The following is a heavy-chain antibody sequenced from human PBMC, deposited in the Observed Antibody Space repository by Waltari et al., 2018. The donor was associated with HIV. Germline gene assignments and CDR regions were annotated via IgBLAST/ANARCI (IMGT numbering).Heavy chain of an antibody. V-gene: IGHV4-61*01. CDR3: ARITFGGAKCDY. J-gene: IGHJ4*02. Sequence: QVQLQESGPGLVKPSETLSLTCTASGGSIRSGSSYWSWIRQPPGKGLEWIGYIYYSGSTNYNPSLKSRVTISVDTSKNQFSLKLSSVTAADTAVYYCARITFGGAKCDYWGQGTLVTVSS. CDR1: GGSIRSGSSY. D-gene: IGHD3-16*01. CDR2: IYYSGST.